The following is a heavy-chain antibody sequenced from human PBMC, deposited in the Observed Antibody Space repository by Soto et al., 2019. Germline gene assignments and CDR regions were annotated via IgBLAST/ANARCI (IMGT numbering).Heavy chain of an antibody. Sequence: GASVKVSCKASGGTFSSYAISWVRQAPGQGLEWMGGIIPIFGTANYAQKFQGRVTITADESTSTAYMELSNLRSEDTAVYYCATEEDNAFDYWGQGTLVTVSS. CDR3: ATEEDNAFDY. V-gene: IGHV1-69*13. J-gene: IGHJ4*02. CDR2: IIPIFGTA. CDR1: GGTFSSYA. D-gene: IGHD1-1*01.